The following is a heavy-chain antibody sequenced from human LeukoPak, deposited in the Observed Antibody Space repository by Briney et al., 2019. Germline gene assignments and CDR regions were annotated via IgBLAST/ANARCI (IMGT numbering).Heavy chain of an antibody. D-gene: IGHD3-10*01. V-gene: IGHV1-8*01. CDR3: ARGMVRRGYYFAY. CDR2: MNPNSGNT. Sequence: ASVKVSCKASGYTFTSYDINWVRQATGQGLEWMGWMNPNSGNTGYAQKFQGRVTMTRNTSISTAYMELSRLRSEDTAVYYCARGMVRRGYYFAYWGQGTLVTVSS. J-gene: IGHJ4*02. CDR1: GYTFTSYD.